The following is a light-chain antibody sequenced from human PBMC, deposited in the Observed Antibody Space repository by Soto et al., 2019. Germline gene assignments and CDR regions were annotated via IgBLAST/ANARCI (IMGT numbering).Light chain of an antibody. J-gene: IGKJ1*01. Sequence: EIVLTQSPGTLSLSPGERATLSCRASQSVGSSYLAWYQQKPGQAPRLLIYDASSRATGIPDRFSGGASGTDITLTICRLEPEDFAVYYCQQYGSSPWTFGQGTKVEIK. V-gene: IGKV3-20*01. CDR2: DAS. CDR1: QSVGSSY. CDR3: QQYGSSPWT.